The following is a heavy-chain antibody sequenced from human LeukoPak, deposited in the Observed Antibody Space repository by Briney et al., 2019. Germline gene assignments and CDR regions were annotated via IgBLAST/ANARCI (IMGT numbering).Heavy chain of an antibody. D-gene: IGHD3-22*01. CDR1: GHSISSGYY. V-gene: IGHV4-38-2*01. Sequence: SSETLSLTCAVSGHSISSGYYWVWIRQPPGRGLEWIGSIYHSGSTYYNTSLNSRVSISLDTSKNQFSLRLSSVTAADTALYYCASAYDISGYYYYMDVWGKGTTVTVSS. J-gene: IGHJ6*03. CDR3: ASAYDISGYYYYMDV. CDR2: IYHSGST.